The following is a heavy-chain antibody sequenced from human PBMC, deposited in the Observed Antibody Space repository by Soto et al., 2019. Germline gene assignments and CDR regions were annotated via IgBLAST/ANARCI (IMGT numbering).Heavy chain of an antibody. J-gene: IGHJ3*02. CDR3: ARDFGYYYDSSGYSDAFDI. CDR1: GGTFSSYA. D-gene: IGHD3-22*01. V-gene: IGHV1-69*13. Sequence: ASVKVSCKASGGTFSSYAISWVRQAPGQGLEWMGGIIPIFGTANYAQKFQGRVTITADESTSTAYMELSSLRSEDTAVYYCARDFGYYYDSSGYSDAFDIWGQGTMVTVSS. CDR2: IIPIFGTA.